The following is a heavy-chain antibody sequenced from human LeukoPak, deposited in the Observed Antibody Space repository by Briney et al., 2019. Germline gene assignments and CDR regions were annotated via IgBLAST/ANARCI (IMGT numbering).Heavy chain of an antibody. Sequence: PGGSLRLSCAASGFTFSSYAMSWVRQAPGKGLEWVSAISGSGGSTYYADSVKGRFTISRDNSKNTLYLQMNSLRAEDTAVYYCAKYRSGYYDSSGYYDYWGQGTLVTVSS. D-gene: IGHD3-22*01. CDR1: GFTFSSYA. J-gene: IGHJ4*02. V-gene: IGHV3-23*01. CDR3: AKYRSGYYDSSGYYDY. CDR2: ISGSGGST.